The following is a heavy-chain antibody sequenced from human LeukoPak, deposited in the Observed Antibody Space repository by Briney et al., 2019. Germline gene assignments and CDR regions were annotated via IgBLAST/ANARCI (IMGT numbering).Heavy chain of an antibody. CDR1: GYTFTSYG. J-gene: IGHJ6*03. V-gene: IGHV1-18*01. D-gene: IGHD7-27*01. CDR2: ISAYNGNT. Sequence: ASVKVSCKASGYTFTSYGISWVRQAPGQGLEWMGWISAYNGNTNYAQKLQGRVTMTTDTSTSTAYMELRSLRSDDTAVYYCARGWGSPSVPKYYYYYYMDVWGKGTTVTVSS. CDR3: ARGWGSPSVPKYYYYYYMDV.